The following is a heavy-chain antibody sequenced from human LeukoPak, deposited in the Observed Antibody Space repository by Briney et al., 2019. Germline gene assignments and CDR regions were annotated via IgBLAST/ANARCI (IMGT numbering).Heavy chain of an antibody. Sequence: SETLSLTCTVPGGSISSYYWSWIRQPPEKGLEWIGYIYYSGSTKYNPSLKSRVTISLDTSKNQFSLKLSSVTAADTAVYYCARLNDYYFDYWGQGALVTVSS. J-gene: IGHJ4*02. CDR2: IYYSGST. V-gene: IGHV4-59*01. CDR3: ARLNDYYFDY. CDR1: GGSISSYY. D-gene: IGHD1-1*01.